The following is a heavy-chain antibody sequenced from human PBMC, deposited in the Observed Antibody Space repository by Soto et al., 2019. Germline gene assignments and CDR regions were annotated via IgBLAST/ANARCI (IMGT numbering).Heavy chain of an antibody. D-gene: IGHD2-2*01. CDR2: INHSGST. V-gene: IGHV4-34*01. J-gene: IGHJ4*02. CDR1: GGSIRSYY. CDR3: ARGPSVVVPAAIRGCFDY. Sequence: SETLSLTCTVSGGSIRSYYWSWIRQPPGKGLEWIGEINHSGSTNYNPSLKSRVTISVDTSKNQFSLKLSSVTAADTAVYYCARGPSVVVPAAIRGCFDYWGQGTLVTVSS.